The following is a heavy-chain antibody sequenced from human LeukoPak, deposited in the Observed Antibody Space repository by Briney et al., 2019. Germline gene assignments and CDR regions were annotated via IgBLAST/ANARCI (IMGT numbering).Heavy chain of an antibody. V-gene: IGHV1-8*03. CDR1: GYTFTSYD. CDR3: ARGESSSSWYYYYYYMDV. D-gene: IGHD6-13*01. Sequence: ASVKVSCKASGYTFTSYDINWVRQATGQGLEWMGWMNPSSGNTGHAQKFQGRVTITRNTSISTAYMELSSLRSEDTAVYYCARGESSSSWYYYYYYMDVWGKGTTVTVSS. CDR2: MNPSSGNT. J-gene: IGHJ6*03.